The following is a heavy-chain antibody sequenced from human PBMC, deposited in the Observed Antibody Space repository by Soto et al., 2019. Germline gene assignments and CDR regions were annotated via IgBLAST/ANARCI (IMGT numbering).Heavy chain of an antibody. V-gene: IGHV1-69*12. D-gene: IGHD1-26*01. J-gene: IGHJ3*02. CDR2: IIPIFGTA. CDR1: GGTFSSYA. Sequence: QVQLVQSGAEVKKPGSSVKVSCKASGGTFSSYAISWVRQAPGQGLEWMGGIIPIFGTANYAQKFQGRVTITADESTSTAYMEMSSLRSEDTAVYYWARVIVGATADDAFDIWGQGTMVTVAS. CDR3: ARVIVGATADDAFDI.